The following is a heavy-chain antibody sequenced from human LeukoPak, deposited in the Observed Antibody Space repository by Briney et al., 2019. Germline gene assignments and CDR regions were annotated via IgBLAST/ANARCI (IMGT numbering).Heavy chain of an antibody. J-gene: IGHJ4*02. CDR3: ARELLRHDILTGSYFDY. CDR1: GGSISSYY. V-gene: IGHV4-59*01. CDR2: ISYSGST. Sequence: SETLSLTCTVSGGSISSYYWSWIRQPPGKRLEWIGYISYSGSTNYNPSLKSRVTISVDTSKNQFSLKLSSVTAADTAVYYCARELLRHDILTGSYFDYWGQGTLVTVSS. D-gene: IGHD3-9*01.